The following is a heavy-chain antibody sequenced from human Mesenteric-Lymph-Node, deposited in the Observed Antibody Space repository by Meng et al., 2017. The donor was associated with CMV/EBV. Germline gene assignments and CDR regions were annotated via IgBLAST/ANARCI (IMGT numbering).Heavy chain of an antibody. J-gene: IGHJ4*02. V-gene: IGHV3-53*01. D-gene: IGHD3-9*01. CDR1: GFTVSSNY. CDR2: IYSGGST. Sequence: GESLKISCAASGFTVSSNYMSWVRQAPGKGLEWVSVIYSGGSTYYADSVKGRFTISRDNSKNTLYLQMNSLRAEDTAVYYCTAGRIRYFDWLLSRVDYWGQGTLVTVSS. CDR3: TAGRIRYFDWLLSRVDY.